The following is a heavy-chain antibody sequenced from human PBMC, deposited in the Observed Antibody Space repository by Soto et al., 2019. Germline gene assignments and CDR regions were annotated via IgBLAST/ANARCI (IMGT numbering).Heavy chain of an antibody. CDR3: ATESGSTYGYFDH. D-gene: IGHD5-18*01. V-gene: IGHV4-30-4*01. Sequence: SETLSLTCTVSGGSVTSDEDYWTWIRQSPGKGLEWIGYVSNSGSTGYNPSLKTRLSMSVDRSKNQFTLRLTSVTAADTAVYFCATESGSTYGYFDHWGQGTQVTVSS. CDR1: GGSVTSDEDY. CDR2: VSNSGST. J-gene: IGHJ4*02.